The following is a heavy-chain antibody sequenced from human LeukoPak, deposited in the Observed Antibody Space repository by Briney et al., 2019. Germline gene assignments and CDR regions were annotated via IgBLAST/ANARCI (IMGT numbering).Heavy chain of an antibody. CDR1: GFAVGSNY. D-gene: IGHD6-19*01. CDR2: IYSGGAI. Sequence: GGSLRLSCVASGFAVGSNYMSWVRQAPGKGLEWVSLIYSGGAIRYADSVKGRFTVSRDNSKNTLYLQMKNLRAEDTAVYYCATVRGSDWYMDYWGQGTLVTVSS. CDR3: ATVRGSDWYMDY. J-gene: IGHJ4*02. V-gene: IGHV3-53*01.